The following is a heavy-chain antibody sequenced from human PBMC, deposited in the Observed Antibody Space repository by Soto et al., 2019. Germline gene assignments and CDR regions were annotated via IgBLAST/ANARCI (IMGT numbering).Heavy chain of an antibody. Sequence: QVQLVESGGGVVQPGRSLRLSCAASGFTFSSYGMHWVRQAPGKGLEWVAVIWYDGSNKYYADSVKGRFTISRDNSKNTLYLQMNSLRAEDTAVYYCVRRHVSATGIDWFDPWGQGTLVTVSS. CDR1: GFTFSSYG. CDR3: VRRHVSATGIDWFDP. CDR2: IWYDGSNK. D-gene: IGHD6-13*01. J-gene: IGHJ5*02. V-gene: IGHV3-33*01.